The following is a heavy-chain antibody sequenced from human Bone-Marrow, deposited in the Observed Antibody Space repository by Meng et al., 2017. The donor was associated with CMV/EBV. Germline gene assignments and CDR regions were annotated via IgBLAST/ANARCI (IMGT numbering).Heavy chain of an antibody. J-gene: IGHJ3*02. Sequence: SETLSLTCTVSGGSVSSGSYYWSWIRQPPGKGLEWIGYIYYSGSTNYNPSLKSRVTISVDTSKNQFSLKLSSVNSADNAGDFCVRDCCGDCASYDAFAIWGQGKMVNVSS. CDR3: VRDCCGDCASYDAFAI. CDR2: IYYSGST. V-gene: IGHV4-61*01. D-gene: IGHD2-21*01. CDR1: GGSVSSGSYY.